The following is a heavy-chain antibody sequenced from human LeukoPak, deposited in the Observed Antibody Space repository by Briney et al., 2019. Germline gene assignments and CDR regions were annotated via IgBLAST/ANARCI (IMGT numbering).Heavy chain of an antibody. CDR3: AKRGVVIRVFLVGFHKEANYFDS. Sequence: GGSLRLSCAVSGITLSNYGMSWVRQAPGKGLEWVAGLSGSGGTTNYADSVKGRFTISRDNPKNTLYLQMNSLRAEDTAMYFCAKRGVVIRVFLVGFHKEANYFDSWGQGALVTVSS. V-gene: IGHV3-23*01. D-gene: IGHD3-10*01. CDR1: GITLSNYG. J-gene: IGHJ4*02. CDR2: LSGSGGTT.